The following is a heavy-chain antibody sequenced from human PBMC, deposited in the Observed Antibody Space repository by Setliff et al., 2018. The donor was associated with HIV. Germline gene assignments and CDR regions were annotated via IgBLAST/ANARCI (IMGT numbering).Heavy chain of an antibody. J-gene: IGHJ6*03. CDR3: ARGPRPVDVDYYYMDV. CDR2: IYTTGIT. CDR1: GGSISSGNYY. V-gene: IGHV4-61*02. Sequence: SETLSLTCTVSGGSISSGNYYWSWIRQPAGKGLEWIGRIYTTGITNYIPSLKSRVTISLDTSKNQFSLKLTSVTAADTAVYYCARGPRPVDVDYYYMDVWGKGTTVTVTS.